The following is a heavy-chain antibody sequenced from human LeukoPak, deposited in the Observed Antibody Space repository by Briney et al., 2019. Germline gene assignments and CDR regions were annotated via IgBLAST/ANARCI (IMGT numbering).Heavy chain of an antibody. CDR2: ISGGDGST. CDR3: AKGLYYYDSSGYYVGQDAFDI. J-gene: IGHJ3*02. Sequence: PGGSLRLSCAASGFTFSSYAMSWVRQAPGKGLEWVSGISGGDGSTNYADSVKGRFTISRENSKNTLYLQMNSLRPEDTAVYYCAKGLYYYDSSGYYVGQDAFDIWGQGTMVTVSS. CDR1: GFTFSSYA. D-gene: IGHD3-22*01. V-gene: IGHV3-23*01.